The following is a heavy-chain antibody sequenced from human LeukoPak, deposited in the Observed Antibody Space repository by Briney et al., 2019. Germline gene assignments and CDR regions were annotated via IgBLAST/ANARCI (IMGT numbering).Heavy chain of an antibody. D-gene: IGHD1-26*01. CDR3: ASSLVGAVDY. CDR1: GGSFSGYY. V-gene: IGHV4-34*01. Sequence: KTSETLSLTCAVYGGSFSGYYWSWIRQPPGKGLEWIGEINHSGSTNYNPSLKSRVTISVDTSKNQFSLKLSSVTAADTAVYYCASSLVGAVDYWGQGTLVTVSS. CDR2: INHSGST. J-gene: IGHJ4*02.